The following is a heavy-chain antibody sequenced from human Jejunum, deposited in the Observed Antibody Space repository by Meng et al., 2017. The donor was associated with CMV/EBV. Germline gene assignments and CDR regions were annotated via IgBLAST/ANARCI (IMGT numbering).Heavy chain of an antibody. Sequence: AAGFSVGAFGRHWVRQAPGKGLEWVAFLRHDGGGESYADSVRGRFTISRDNFKSTLYLQMNSPRPGDSAVYYCGKDSHSSGWYVDFWGQGTLVTVSS. CDR3: GKDSHSSGWYVDF. CDR1: GFSVGAFG. CDR2: LRHDGGGE. V-gene: IGHV3-30*02. J-gene: IGHJ4*02. D-gene: IGHD6-19*01.